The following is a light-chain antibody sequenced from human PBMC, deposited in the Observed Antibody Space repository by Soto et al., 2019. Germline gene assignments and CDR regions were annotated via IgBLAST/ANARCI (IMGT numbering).Light chain of an antibody. CDR1: QSVSSK. V-gene: IGKV3-15*01. CDR3: QHSNDWVKT. CDR2: GAS. J-gene: IGKJ2*01. Sequence: EIVMTQSPATLSVSPGERATLSCRASQSVSSKLVWYQQKPGQAPRLLIYGASTRATGIPARFSGSGSGTEFTLTISSLQSEDFAVYYCQHSNDWVKTFGQGTKLEIK.